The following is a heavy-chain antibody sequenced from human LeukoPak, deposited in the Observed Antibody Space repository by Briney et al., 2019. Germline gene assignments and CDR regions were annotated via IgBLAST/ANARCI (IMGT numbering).Heavy chain of an antibody. J-gene: IGHJ4*02. D-gene: IGHD6-19*01. CDR3: AKRDTSGWPPVGLGY. CDR2: ITWNGGSI. V-gene: IGHV3-9*01. CDR1: GFTFDDYA. Sequence: GGSLRLSCAASGFTFDDYAMHWVRQAPGKGLEWVSGITWNGGSIGYADSVKGRFTISRDNAKNTLYLQMNSLRAEDTAVYYCAKRDTSGWPPVGLGYWGQGTLVTVSS.